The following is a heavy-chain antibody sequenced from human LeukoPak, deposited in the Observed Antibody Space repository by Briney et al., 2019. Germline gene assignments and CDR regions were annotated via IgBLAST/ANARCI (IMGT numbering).Heavy chain of an antibody. CDR3: AKDGMITFGGVIGLFDY. Sequence: GGSLRLSCAASGFTFSSYAMSWVRQAPGKGLEWVSAISGSGGSTYYADPVKGRFTISRDNSKNTLYLQMNSLRAEDTAVYYCAKDGMITFGGVIGLFDYWGQGTLVTVSS. V-gene: IGHV3-23*01. CDR1: GFTFSSYA. J-gene: IGHJ4*02. D-gene: IGHD3-16*02. CDR2: ISGSGGST.